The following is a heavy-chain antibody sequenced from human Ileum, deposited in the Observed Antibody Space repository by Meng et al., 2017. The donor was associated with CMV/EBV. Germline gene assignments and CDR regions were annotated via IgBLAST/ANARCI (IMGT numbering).Heavy chain of an antibody. V-gene: IGHV3-23*01. Sequence: LKISCAASGFTFSNYAMSWVRQTPGKGLEWVSTITGTGGSTYYADSVRGRFTISRDNSKNTLYLQMNSLKAEDTAIYYCAKGTGIGSSNWFDPWGQGTLVTVSS. CDR2: ITGTGGST. J-gene: IGHJ5*02. CDR1: GFTFSNYA. D-gene: IGHD1-26*01. CDR3: AKGTGIGSSNWFDP.